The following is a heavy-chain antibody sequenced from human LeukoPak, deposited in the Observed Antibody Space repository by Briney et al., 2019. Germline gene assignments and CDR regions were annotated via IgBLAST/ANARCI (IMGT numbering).Heavy chain of an antibody. CDR1: GFTFSSHG. Sequence: GGSLRLSCAASGFTFSSHGMNWVRQAPGKGLEWVSGITGSGGNRYYADSVKGRFTISGDNSKNTLYLQMNSLRAEDTAVYYCAKDDNYIRFLSWGQGTLVTVSS. D-gene: IGHD3-16*01. V-gene: IGHV3-23*01. CDR2: ITGSGGNR. CDR3: AKDDNYIRFLS. J-gene: IGHJ5*02.